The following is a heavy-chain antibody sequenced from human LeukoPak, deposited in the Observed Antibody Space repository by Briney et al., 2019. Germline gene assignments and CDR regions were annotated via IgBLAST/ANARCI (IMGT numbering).Heavy chain of an antibody. CDR2: IKSKTDGGTT. J-gene: IGHJ4*02. D-gene: IGHD2-8*01. CDR3: TTEAELRHYCTNGICYNFDC. V-gene: IGHV3-15*01. CDR1: GFTFTNAW. Sequence: GGSLRLSCAVSGFTFTNAWMSWVRQAPGKGLEWVGRIKSKTDGGTTDYAAPVKGRFTISRDDSKNTLYLQMNSLKTEDTAVYYCTTEAELRHYCTNGICYNFDCWGQGTLVTVSS.